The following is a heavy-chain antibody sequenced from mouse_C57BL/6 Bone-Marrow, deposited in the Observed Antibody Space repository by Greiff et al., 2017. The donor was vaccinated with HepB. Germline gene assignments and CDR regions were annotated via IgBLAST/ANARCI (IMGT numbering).Heavy chain of an antibody. V-gene: IGHV1-39*01. CDR1: GYSFTDYN. D-gene: IGHD2-2*01. CDR3: ARGEDYGYDGCDY. Sequence: LVEPGASVKISCKASGYSFTDYNMNWVKQSNGKSLEWIGVINPNYGTTSYNQKFKCKATLTVDQSSSTAYMQLNSLTSEDSAVYYCARGEDYGYDGCDYWGQGTTLTVSS. CDR2: INPNYGTT. J-gene: IGHJ2*01.